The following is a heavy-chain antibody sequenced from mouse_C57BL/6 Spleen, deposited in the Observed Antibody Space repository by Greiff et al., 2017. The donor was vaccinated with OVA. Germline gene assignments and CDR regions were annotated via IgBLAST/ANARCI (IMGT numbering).Heavy chain of an antibody. J-gene: IGHJ2*01. CDR3: ARRVTTGPSYFDY. Sequence: EVQLQQSGPELVKPGASVKIPCKASGYTFTDYNMDWVKQSHGKSLEWIGDINPNNGGTIYNQKFKGKATLTVDKSSSTAYMELRSLTSEDTAVYYCARRVTTGPSYFDYWGQGTTLTVSS. D-gene: IGHD1-1*01. V-gene: IGHV1-18*01. CDR2: INPNNGGT. CDR1: GYTFTDYN.